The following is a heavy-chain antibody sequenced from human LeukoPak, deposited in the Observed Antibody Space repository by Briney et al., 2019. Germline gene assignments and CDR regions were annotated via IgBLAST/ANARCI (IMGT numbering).Heavy chain of an antibody. J-gene: IGHJ4*02. D-gene: IGHD5/OR15-5a*01. V-gene: IGHV1-8*01. CDR1: GYTFTSYD. CDR3: ARGWISGAVSEHYFEN. Sequence: ASVKVSCKASGYTFTSYDINWVRQAPGQGLEWMGWMSPRNGYTVSAQRLQGRITMTRDTSISTAYMELSSLTSDDTAVYYCARGWISGAVSEHYFENWGQGTLVTVSS. CDR2: MSPRNGYT.